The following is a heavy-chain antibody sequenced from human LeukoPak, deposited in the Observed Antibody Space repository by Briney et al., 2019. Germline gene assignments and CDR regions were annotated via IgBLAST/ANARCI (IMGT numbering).Heavy chain of an antibody. CDR3: ARASSSSKIDY. D-gene: IGHD6-13*01. CDR2: IIPIFGTG. Sequence: SVKVSCKASGGTFSSYAISWVRQAPEQGLEWMGGIIPIFGTGNYAQKFQGRVTITADKSTSTAYMELSRLRSDDTAVYYCARASSSSKIDYWGQGTLVTVSS. CDR1: GGTFSSYA. J-gene: IGHJ4*02. V-gene: IGHV1-69*06.